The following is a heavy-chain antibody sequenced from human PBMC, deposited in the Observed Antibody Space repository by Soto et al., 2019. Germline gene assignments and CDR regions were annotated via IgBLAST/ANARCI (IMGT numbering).Heavy chain of an antibody. CDR2: IYYSGST. CDR1: GGSISSGDYY. V-gene: IGHV4-30-4*01. Sequence: PSETLSLTCTVSGGSISSGDYYWSWIRQPPGKGLEWIGYIYYSGSTYYNPSLKSRITINPDTSKNQFSLHLNSVTPEDTAVYYCARISHDSSPSWGQRTMVTVSS. J-gene: IGHJ3*01. D-gene: IGHD3-22*01. CDR3: ARISHDSSPS.